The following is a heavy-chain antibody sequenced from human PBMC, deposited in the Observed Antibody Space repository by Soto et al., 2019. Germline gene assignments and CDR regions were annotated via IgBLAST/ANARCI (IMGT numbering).Heavy chain of an antibody. CDR3: ARVERGTATTVVDAFDI. CDR2: MSHSGGT. CDR1: GGFVSSGSYS. V-gene: IGHV4-34*01. J-gene: IGHJ3*02. D-gene: IGHD1-1*01. Sequence: QVQLPQWGAGLLKPSETLSLTCAVYGGFVSSGSYSWSWIRQPPGKGLEWIGEMSHSGGTHFNPSLKSQVTISVDTSKNKCSLKMSSVTAADTALYYCARVERGTATTVVDAFDILGPGKMVTVSS.